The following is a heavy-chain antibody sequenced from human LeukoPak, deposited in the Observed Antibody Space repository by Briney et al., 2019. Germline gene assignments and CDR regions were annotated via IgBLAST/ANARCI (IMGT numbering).Heavy chain of an antibody. CDR1: GLTFSSYW. V-gene: IGHV3-7*01. CDR2: IKQDGSEK. CDR3: ARARGGIAVY. Sequence: GGSLRLSCAASGLTFSSYWMSWVRQAPGKGLEWVANIKQDGSEKYYVDSVKGRFTISRDNAKNSLYLQMNSLRAEDTAVYYCARARGGIAVYWGQGTLVTVSS. D-gene: IGHD6-19*01. J-gene: IGHJ4*02.